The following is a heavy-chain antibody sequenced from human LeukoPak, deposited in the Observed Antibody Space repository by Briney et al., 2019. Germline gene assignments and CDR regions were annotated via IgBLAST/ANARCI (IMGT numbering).Heavy chain of an antibody. D-gene: IGHD2-15*01. V-gene: IGHV3-11*01. J-gene: IGHJ4*02. CDR2: IGSSDKTI. CDR1: GFTFSDYY. Sequence: GGSLRLSCAASGFTFSDYYMSWIRQAPGRGLEWVSYIGSSDKTIYYADSVKGRFTISRDNARNSLYLQMNSLGAEDTAVYYCARRKRDCSGGSCYSRFDYWGQGTLVTVSS. CDR3: ARRKRDCSGGSCYSRFDY.